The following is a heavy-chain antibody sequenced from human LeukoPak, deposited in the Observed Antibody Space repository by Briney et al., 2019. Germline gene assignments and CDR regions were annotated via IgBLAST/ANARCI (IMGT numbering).Heavy chain of an antibody. CDR3: ARGEPPFDY. CDR2: ITSSSSYI. CDR1: GFTFSTYS. J-gene: IGHJ4*02. D-gene: IGHD1-14*01. Sequence: PGGSLRLSCAASGFTFSTYSMNWVRQAPGKGLEWVSSITSSSSYIYYADSVKGRFTISRDNAKNSLYLQMNSLRAEDTAVYYCARGEPPFDYWGQGTLVTVSS. V-gene: IGHV3-21*01.